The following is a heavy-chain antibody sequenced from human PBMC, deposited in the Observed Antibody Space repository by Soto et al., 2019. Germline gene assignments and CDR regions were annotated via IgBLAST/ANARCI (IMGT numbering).Heavy chain of an antibody. D-gene: IGHD2-21*02. V-gene: IGHV3-53*01. CDR3: ASQDCGGDCSAHYYYYYGMDV. CDR1: GFTVSSNY. Sequence: PGGSLRLSCAASGFTVSSNYMSWVRQAPGKGLEWVSVIYSGGSTYYADSVKGRFTISRDNSKNTLYLQMNSLRAEDTAVYYCASQDCGGDCSAHYYYYYGMDVWGQGTTVTSP. J-gene: IGHJ6*02. CDR2: IYSGGST.